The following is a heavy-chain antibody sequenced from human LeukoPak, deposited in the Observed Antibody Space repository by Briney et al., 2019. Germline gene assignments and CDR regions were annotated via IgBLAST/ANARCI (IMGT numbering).Heavy chain of an antibody. CDR1: GYTLTELS. V-gene: IGHV1-24*01. D-gene: IGHD2-15*01. Sequence: ASVKVSCKVSGYTLTELSMHWVRQAPGKGLEWMGGFDPEDGETIYAQKFQGRVTMTEDTSTDTAYMELSSLRSEDTAVYYCATRSGGRATYYYYYMDVWGKGTTVTVSS. CDR2: FDPEDGET. J-gene: IGHJ6*03. CDR3: ATRSGGRATYYYYYMDV.